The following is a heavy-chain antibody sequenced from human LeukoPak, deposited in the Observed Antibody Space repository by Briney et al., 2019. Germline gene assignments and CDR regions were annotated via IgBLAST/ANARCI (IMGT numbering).Heavy chain of an antibody. V-gene: IGHV5-51*01. CDR2: IYPGDSVT. CDR3: ARVATASFDQ. CDR1: GYSFTTYW. Sequence: GESLKISCRGSGYSFTTYWIAWVRQMPGKGLEWMGIIYPGDSVTRHSPSFQGQVTISVAKSISTVYLQWSSLKASDTAMYYCARVATASFDQWGQGTLVTVSS. J-gene: IGHJ4*02. D-gene: IGHD2-15*01.